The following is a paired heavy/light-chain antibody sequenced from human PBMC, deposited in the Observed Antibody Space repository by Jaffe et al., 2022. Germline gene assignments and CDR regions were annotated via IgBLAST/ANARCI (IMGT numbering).Light chain of an antibody. J-gene: IGKJ4*01. CDR2: AAS. Sequence: DIQMTQSPSSLSASVGDRVTITCRASQDINTYLNWYQQKPGKAPNLLIYAASSLQSGVPSRFSGSGSGTDFTLIISSLQPEDFATYYCQHSYGAPVTFGGGTKVESK. V-gene: IGKV1-39*01. CDR1: QDINTY. CDR3: QHSYGAPVT.
Heavy chain of an antibody. V-gene: IGHV4-59*01. CDR3: ATVPGLAGYKWNDVADY. D-gene: IGHD1-20*01. CDR2: VYYTGST. J-gene: IGHJ4*02. CDR1: GGSINNYY. Sequence: QVQLQESGPGLVRPSATLSLTCTVSGGSINNYYWNWIRQSPGKGLEWIGYVYYTGSTNTNPSLKSRVTISVDTSRNQFSLKLSSVTAADTAVYYCATVPGLAGYKWNDVADYWGQGTLVTVSS.